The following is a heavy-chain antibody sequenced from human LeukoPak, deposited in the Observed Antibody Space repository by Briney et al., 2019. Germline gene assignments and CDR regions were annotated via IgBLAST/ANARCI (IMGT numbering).Heavy chain of an antibody. Sequence: GGSLRLSCAASGFTFSSYAMSWVRQAPGKGLEWVSAISGSGGSTYYADSVTGRFTISRDNSKNTLYLQMDSLRAEDTAIYYCAKDLGYSSSSGSYAFDIWGQGTMLTVSS. CDR1: GFTFSSYA. J-gene: IGHJ3*02. CDR3: AKDLGYSSSSGSYAFDI. V-gene: IGHV3-23*01. D-gene: IGHD6-6*01. CDR2: ISGSGGST.